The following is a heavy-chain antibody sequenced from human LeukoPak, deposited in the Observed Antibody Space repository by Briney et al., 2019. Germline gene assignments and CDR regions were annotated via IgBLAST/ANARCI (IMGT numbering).Heavy chain of an antibody. CDR2: IYYSGSP. J-gene: IGHJ4*02. CDR3: ARGARAGYNLEPFDY. V-gene: IGHV4-39*02. D-gene: IGHD5-24*01. CDR1: GGSISSSSYY. Sequence: SETLSLTCTVSGGSISSSSYYWGWIRQPPGKGLEWIGIIYYSGSPYFNPSLKSRVTISVDTSKNHFSLKLSSVTAADTAVYYCARGARAGYNLEPFDYWGQGTLVTVSS.